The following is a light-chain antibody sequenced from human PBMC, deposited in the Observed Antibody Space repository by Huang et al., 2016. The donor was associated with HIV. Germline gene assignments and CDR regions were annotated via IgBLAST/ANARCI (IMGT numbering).Light chain of an antibody. Sequence: DIVLTQSPGTLSLSPRERAALSCRASQNITNNFLAWYKQSSGQTPRLLIYGASNRAMGIPDRFSGSGSGTDFTLIISRLEPQDSAVYYCQQYLSSPLTFGGGTNVEIK. CDR2: GAS. CDR3: QQYLSSPLT. J-gene: IGKJ4*01. V-gene: IGKV3-20*01. CDR1: QNITNNF.